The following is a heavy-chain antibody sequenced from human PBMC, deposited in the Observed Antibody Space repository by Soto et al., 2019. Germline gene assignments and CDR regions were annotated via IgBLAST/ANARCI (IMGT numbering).Heavy chain of an antibody. CDR2: IFPGDSDT. CDR3: VRPNFGALTHFDF. V-gene: IGHV5-51*01. D-gene: IGHD3-16*01. CDR1: GYTFTNYW. Sequence: GESLKISCKAVGYTFTNYWIGWVRQTPGKGLEWMGIIFPGDSDTRYNPSFEGQVTVSADESISTAYLQWNTLKASDTAMYYCVRPNFGALTHFDFWGQGTLVTVSS. J-gene: IGHJ4*02.